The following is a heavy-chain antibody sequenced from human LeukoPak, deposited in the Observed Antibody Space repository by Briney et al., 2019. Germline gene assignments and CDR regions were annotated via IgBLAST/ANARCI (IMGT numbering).Heavy chain of an antibody. CDR1: GFTFSSYW. CDR3: ARSGRGGAFDI. Sequence: GGSLRLSCAASGFTFSSYWMHWVRQAPGKGLVWASRINSDGSSTSYADSVKGRFTISGDNAKNTLYLQMNSLRAEDTAVYYCARSGRGGAFDIWGQGTMVTVSS. CDR2: INSDGSST. J-gene: IGHJ3*02. V-gene: IGHV3-74*01. D-gene: IGHD1-26*01.